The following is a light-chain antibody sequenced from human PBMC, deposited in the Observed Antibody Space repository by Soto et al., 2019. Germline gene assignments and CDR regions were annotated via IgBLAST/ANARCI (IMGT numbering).Light chain of an antibody. J-gene: IGLJ1*01. V-gene: IGLV1-44*01. CDR2: TDY. Sequence: QSVLTQPPSASGTPGQRVTISCSGTSSNIGTYTVNWYQQLPGTAPKLLIYTDYQRPSGVPDRFSGSKSGTSASLAINGLHSEDEADYYCSSYATSSPYVFGPGTKVTVL. CDR3: SSYATSSPYV. CDR1: SSNIGTYT.